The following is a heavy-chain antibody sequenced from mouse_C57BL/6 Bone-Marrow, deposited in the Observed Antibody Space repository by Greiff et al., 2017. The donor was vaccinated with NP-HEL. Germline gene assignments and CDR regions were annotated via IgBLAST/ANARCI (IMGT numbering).Heavy chain of an antibody. CDR2: IYPGSGNT. V-gene: IGHV1-76*01. J-gene: IGHJ3*01. CDR1: GYTFTDYY. D-gene: IGHD2-4*01. CDR3: ARGYYDYDGGSIAY. Sequence: VQLQESGAELVRPGASVKLSCKASGYTFTDYYINWVKQRPGQGLEWIARIYPGSGNTYYNEKFKGKATLTAEKSSSTAYMQLSSLTSEDSAVYFCARGYYDYDGGSIAYWGQGTLVTVSA.